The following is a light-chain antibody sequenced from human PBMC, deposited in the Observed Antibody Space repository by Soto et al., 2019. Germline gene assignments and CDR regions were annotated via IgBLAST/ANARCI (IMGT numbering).Light chain of an antibody. CDR3: QTWGTGIVV. J-gene: IGLJ2*01. CDR2: LNSDGSH. CDR1: SGHSSYA. Sequence: QPVLTQSPSASASLGASVKLTCTLSSGHSSYAIAWHQQQPEKGPRYLMRLNSDGSHNKGDGIPDRFSGSSSGAEHYLTISSLQSEDEAEYYCQTWGTGIVVFGGGTKVTVL. V-gene: IGLV4-69*01.